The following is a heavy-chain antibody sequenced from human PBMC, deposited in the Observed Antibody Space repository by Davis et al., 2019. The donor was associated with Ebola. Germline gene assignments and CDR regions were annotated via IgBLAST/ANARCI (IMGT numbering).Heavy chain of an antibody. CDR1: GFTFSSYW. D-gene: IGHD2-15*01. V-gene: IGHV3-7*03. CDR3: AKGDCSGGSCYPPSDY. Sequence: PGGSLRLSCAASGFTFSSYWMSWVRQAPGKGLEWVANIKQDGSEKYYVDSVKGRFTISRDNAKNSLYLQMNSLRAEDTALYYCAKGDCSGGSCYPPSDYWGQGTLVTVSS. J-gene: IGHJ4*02. CDR2: IKQDGSEK.